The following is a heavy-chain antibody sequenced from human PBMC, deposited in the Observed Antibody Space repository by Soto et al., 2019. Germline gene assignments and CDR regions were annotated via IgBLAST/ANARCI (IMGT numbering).Heavy chain of an antibody. CDR3: TRASGAYAWFDP. J-gene: IGHJ5*02. CDR1: GFTFSNYW. V-gene: IGHV3-74*01. Sequence: PWGSLRLSCAASGFTFSNYWMHWVRQAPGKGLVWVSRVNGDGSVTTYADSVKGRFTISRDNARNTLSLQMTSLRAEDTAVYYCTRASGAYAWFDPWGQGTLVTVSS. D-gene: IGHD4-17*01. CDR2: VNGDGSVT.